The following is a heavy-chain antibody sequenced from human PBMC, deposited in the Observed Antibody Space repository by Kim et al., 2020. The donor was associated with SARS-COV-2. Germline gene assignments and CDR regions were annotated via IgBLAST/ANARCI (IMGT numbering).Heavy chain of an antibody. V-gene: IGHV4-39*01. CDR2: IYYSGST. CDR1: GGSISSSSYY. Sequence: SETLSLTCTVSGGSISSSSYYWGWIRQPPGKGLEWIGSIYYSGSTYYNPSLKSRVTISVDTSKNQFSLKLSSVTAADTAVYYCARHRGSRLASAGTGVFDYWGQGTLVTVSS. CDR3: ARHRGSRLASAGTGVFDY. D-gene: IGHD6-13*01. J-gene: IGHJ4*02.